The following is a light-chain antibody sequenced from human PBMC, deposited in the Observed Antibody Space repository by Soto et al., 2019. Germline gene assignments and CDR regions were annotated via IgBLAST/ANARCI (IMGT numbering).Light chain of an antibody. CDR2: GAS. J-gene: IGKJ3*01. CDR1: QVISSF. Sequence: IQLTQSPSSLSESVGDRVTITCRASQVISSFLAWYQQKPGKAPKLLIYGASTLQSGVPSRFSGSGSGTDFTLTIGSLQPEDFATYYCQQLNSFPIPFGPGTKVDIK. CDR3: QQLNSFPIP. V-gene: IGKV1-9*01.